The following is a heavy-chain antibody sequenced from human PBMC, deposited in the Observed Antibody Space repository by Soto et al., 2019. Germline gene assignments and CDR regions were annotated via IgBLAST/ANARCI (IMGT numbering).Heavy chain of an antibody. CDR3: AKSPNFYCSSPNCYKYYFDH. CDR1: GFTFSDYY. V-gene: IGHV3-11*04. D-gene: IGHD2-2*02. J-gene: IGHJ4*02. Sequence: PGGSLRLSCAASGFTFSDYYMSWIRQAPGKGLEWVSYISSSGSTIYYADSVKGRFTISRDNAKNSLYLQMNSLRAEDTAVYYCAKSPNFYCSSPNCYKYYFDHWGQGTRVTVSS. CDR2: ISSSGSTI.